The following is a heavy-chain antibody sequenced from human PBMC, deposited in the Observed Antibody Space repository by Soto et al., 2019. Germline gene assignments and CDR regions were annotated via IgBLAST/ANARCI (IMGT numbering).Heavy chain of an antibody. V-gene: IGHV5-51*01. CDR3: ARHRKSGYDWVAYYYSMDV. Sequence: PGESLKISCKGSGYTFTTYWIGWVRQMPGKGLEWVGIIYPGDSATRYSPSFQGQVTISAEKSISTAYLQWSSLKASDTAMYYCARHRKSGYDWVAYYYSMDVWGQGTTVTVSS. J-gene: IGHJ6*02. CDR2: IYPGDSAT. D-gene: IGHD5-12*01. CDR1: GYTFTTYW.